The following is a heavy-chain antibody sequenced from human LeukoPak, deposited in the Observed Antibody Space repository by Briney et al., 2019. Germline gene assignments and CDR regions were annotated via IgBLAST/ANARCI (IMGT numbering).Heavy chain of an antibody. CDR2: ISGSGRGT. Sequence: GGSLRLSCAASGFRFSNYAMLWVRQAPGQGLEWVSIISGSGRGTYYADSVKGRFTVSRDNSQDTLYLQLNRLRAEDTAVYYCAKDPNGDYVGAFDTWAQGKMVIVSS. J-gene: IGHJ3*02. D-gene: IGHD4-17*01. CDR1: GFRFSNYA. CDR3: AKDPNGDYVGAFDT. V-gene: IGHV3-23*01.